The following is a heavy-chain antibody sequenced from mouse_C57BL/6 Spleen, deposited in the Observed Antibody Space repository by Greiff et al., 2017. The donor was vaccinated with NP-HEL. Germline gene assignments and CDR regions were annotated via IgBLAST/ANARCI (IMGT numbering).Heavy chain of an antibody. J-gene: IGHJ2*01. CDR3: ARHYDYDGPLFDY. V-gene: IGHV1-7*01. CDR1: GYTFTSYW. CDR2: INPSSGYT. Sequence: VQLQQSGAELAKPGASVKLSCKASGYTFTSYWMHWVKQRPGQGLEWIGYINPSSGYTKYNQKFKDKATLTADKSSSTAYMQLSSLTYEDSAVXYCARHYDYDGPLFDYWGQGTTLTVSS. D-gene: IGHD2-4*01.